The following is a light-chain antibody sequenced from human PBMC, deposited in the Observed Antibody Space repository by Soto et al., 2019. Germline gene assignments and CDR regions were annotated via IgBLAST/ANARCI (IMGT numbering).Light chain of an antibody. CDR1: GSDFGRYNR. CDR2: EVT. J-gene: IGLJ3*02. Sequence: QSALTQPPSVSGSPGQSVTISCTGTGSDFGRYNRVSWYQHTPGTAPKLLIYEVTNRPSGVPDRFSGSRSGNTASLTISGLQAEHDADYYCSSFTTSDTWVLGGGTQLTVL. V-gene: IGLV2-18*02. CDR3: SSFTTSDTWV.